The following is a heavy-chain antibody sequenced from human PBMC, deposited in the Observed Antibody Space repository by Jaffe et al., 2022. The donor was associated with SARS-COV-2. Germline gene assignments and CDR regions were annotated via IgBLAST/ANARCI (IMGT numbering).Heavy chain of an antibody. V-gene: IGHV4-34*01. Sequence: QVQLQQWGAGLLKPSETLSLTCAVYGGSFSGYYWSWIRQPPGKGLEWIGEINHSGSTNYNPSLKSRVTISVDTSKNQFSLKLSSVTAADTAVYYCARRNPLEVRGVIINPWFDPWGQGTLVTVSS. J-gene: IGHJ5*02. CDR1: GGSFSGYY. D-gene: IGHD3-10*01. CDR2: INHSGST. CDR3: ARRNPLEVRGVIINPWFDP.